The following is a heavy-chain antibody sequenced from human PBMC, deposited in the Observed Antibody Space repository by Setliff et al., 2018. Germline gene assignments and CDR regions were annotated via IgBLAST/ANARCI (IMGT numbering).Heavy chain of an antibody. J-gene: IGHJ5*02. Sequence: SETLSLTCTVSGGSISSSSYYWGWIRQPPGKGLEWIGSIYYSGSTYYNPSLKSRVTISVDTSKNQFSLKLSSVTAADTAVYYCARDVFGSGSSYNWFDPWGQGTLVTVSS. CDR3: ARDVFGSGSSYNWFDP. CDR1: GGSISSSSYY. D-gene: IGHD3-10*01. CDR2: IYYSGST. V-gene: IGHV4-39*07.